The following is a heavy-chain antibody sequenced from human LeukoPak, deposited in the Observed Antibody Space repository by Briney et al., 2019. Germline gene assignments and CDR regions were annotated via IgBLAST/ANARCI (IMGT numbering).Heavy chain of an antibody. D-gene: IGHD2-15*01. CDR3: ASFYCSGGSCYQYFYYYYMDV. Sequence: SETLSLTCTVSGGSISSSSYYRGWIRQPPGKGLEWIGYIYYSGSTNYNPSLKSRVTISVDTSKNQFSLRLSSVTAADTAVYYCASFYCSGGSCYQYFYYYYMDVWGKGTTVTISS. J-gene: IGHJ6*03. V-gene: IGHV4-61*05. CDR2: IYYSGST. CDR1: GGSISSSSYY.